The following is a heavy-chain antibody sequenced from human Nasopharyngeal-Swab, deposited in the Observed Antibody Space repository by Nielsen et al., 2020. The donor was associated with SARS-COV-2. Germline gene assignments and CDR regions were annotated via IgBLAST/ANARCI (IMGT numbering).Heavy chain of an antibody. D-gene: IGHD3-22*01. V-gene: IGHV3-48*03. CDR1: GLTFSSYE. CDR2: ISSSGSTI. J-gene: IGHJ4*02. CDR3: ARVGLHYYDSSGPFDY. Sequence: GGSLNLSCAASGLTFSSYEMTWVRQAPGKGLEWVSYISSSGSTIYYADSVKGRFTISRDNAKNSLYLQMNSLRAEDTAVYYCARVGLHYYDSSGPFDYWGQGTLVTVSS.